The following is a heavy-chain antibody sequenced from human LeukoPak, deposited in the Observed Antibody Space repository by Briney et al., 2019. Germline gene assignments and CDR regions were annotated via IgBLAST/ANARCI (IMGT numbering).Heavy chain of an antibody. CDR1: GFTFSGYT. CDR3: ARVIRAAPGKGYFDY. V-gene: IGHV3-21*04. Sequence: GGSLRLSCAASGFTFSGYTMNWVRQAPGKGLEWVSSISSSSSYIYYADSVKGRFTISRDSSKNTLYLQMNSLRAEDTAIYYCARVIRAAPGKGYFDYWGQGTLVTVSS. CDR2: ISSSSSYI. D-gene: IGHD6-13*01. J-gene: IGHJ4*02.